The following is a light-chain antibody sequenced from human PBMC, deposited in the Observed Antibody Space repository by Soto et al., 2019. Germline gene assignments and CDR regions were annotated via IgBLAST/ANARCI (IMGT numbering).Light chain of an antibody. V-gene: IGKV1-5*03. CDR1: QSINAW. Sequence: QMTQSPSTLSASVGDRVTIACRASQSINAWLAWYQQKPGKAPNLLIYQASTLQIGVPSRFSGSGSGTEFTLTINILQPDDFATYFCQHYDSYSSIAFGQGTRLEIK. J-gene: IGKJ5*01. CDR3: QHYDSYSSIA. CDR2: QAS.